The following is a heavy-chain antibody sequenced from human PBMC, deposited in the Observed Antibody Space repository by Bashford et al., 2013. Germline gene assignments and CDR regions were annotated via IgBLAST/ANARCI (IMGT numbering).Heavy chain of an antibody. CDR2: IIPIFGTA. Sequence: WVRQAPGQGLEWMGGIIPIFGTANYAQKFQGRVTITADESTSTAYMELSSLRSEDTAVYYCARARWGHLGYYYYMDVWGQKGPRSPSP. J-gene: IGHJ6*03. CDR3: ARARWGHLGYYYYMDV. D-gene: IGHD3-16*01. V-gene: IGHV1-69*01.